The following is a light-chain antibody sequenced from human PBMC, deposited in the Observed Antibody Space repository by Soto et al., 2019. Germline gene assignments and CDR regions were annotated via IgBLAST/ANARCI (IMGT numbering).Light chain of an antibody. CDR2: DTS. J-gene: IGKJ4*01. CDR3: QPYNNLPLT. Sequence: SVLPQSPATLSFSPGERATLSCRASQSVSSYLAWYQHKPGQTPRLLIYDTSTRATGVPARFSGSRSGPEFTLTINSLQSEDFAIYYCQPYNNLPLTFGGGTKVDIK. V-gene: IGKV3-15*01. CDR1: QSVSSY.